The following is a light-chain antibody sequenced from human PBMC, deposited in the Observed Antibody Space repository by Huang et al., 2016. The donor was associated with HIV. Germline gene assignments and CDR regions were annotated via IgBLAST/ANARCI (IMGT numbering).Light chain of an antibody. CDR3: QQTKTPPYT. V-gene: IGKV1-39*01. CDR2: ATS. J-gene: IGKJ2*01. CDR1: QSISIY. Sequence: DIQMTQSPSSLSASVGDRVTISCRASQSISIYLNWYQHKPGKAPTLRIHATSNLQSGVHSRFSGSGSGTDFTLTINSLQAEDLATYYCQQTKTPPYTFGQGTKLEI.